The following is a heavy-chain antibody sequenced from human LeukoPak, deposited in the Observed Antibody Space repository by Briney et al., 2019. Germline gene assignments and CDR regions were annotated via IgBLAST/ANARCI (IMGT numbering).Heavy chain of an antibody. CDR3: AKANWVSNADAVW. V-gene: IGHV3-23*01. Sequence: GGSLRLSCAASGFTFSNYGMSWVRQAPGKGLEWVSSIGGGGETFYADSVKGRFTLSRDDSRNTVYLQLNNLRVEDTAIYYCAKANWVSNADAVWWGQGTQVTVSS. CDR2: SIGGGGET. D-gene: IGHD1-1*01. J-gene: IGHJ4*02. CDR1: GFTFSNYG.